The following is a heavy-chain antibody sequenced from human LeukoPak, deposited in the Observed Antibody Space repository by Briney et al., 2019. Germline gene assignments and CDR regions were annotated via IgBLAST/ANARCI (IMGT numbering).Heavy chain of an antibody. CDR1: GGSISSSNW. J-gene: IGHJ4*02. V-gene: IGHV4-4*02. CDR2: IYHSGST. Sequence: PSGTLSLTCAVSGGSISSSNWWSWVRQPPGKGLEWIGEIYHSGSTNYNPSLKSRVTISVDKSKNQFSLKLSSVTAADTAVYYCARHDYYDSSGLRYWGQGTLVTVSS. CDR3: ARHDYYDSSGLRY. D-gene: IGHD3-22*01.